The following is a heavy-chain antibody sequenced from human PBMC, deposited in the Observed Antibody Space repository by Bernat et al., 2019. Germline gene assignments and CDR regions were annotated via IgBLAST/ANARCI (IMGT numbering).Heavy chain of an antibody. Sequence: EVQLLESGGGLVQPGGSLRLSCAAAGFTFSTYGMTWVRRAPGRGLEWVSSITSHSSYIYYADSLKGRFTISRDNAKSSLYLQMNSLRAEDTAVYYCARDKSGSYYGAIDYWGQGTLLTVSS. V-gene: IGHV3-21*01. CDR3: ARDKSGSYYGAIDY. D-gene: IGHD1-26*01. J-gene: IGHJ4*02. CDR1: GFTFSTYG. CDR2: ITSHSSYI.